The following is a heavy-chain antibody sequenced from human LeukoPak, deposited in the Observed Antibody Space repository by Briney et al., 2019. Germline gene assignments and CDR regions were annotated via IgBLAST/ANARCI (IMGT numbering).Heavy chain of an antibody. V-gene: IGHV1-2*02. CDR2: INPNSGGT. CDR1: GYTFSDYY. Sequence: GASVKVSCKASGYTFSDYYIHWVRQAPGQGLEWMGWINPNSGGTDYAQKFQGRVTMTRDTSINTAYMDLSRLTSDDTAVYYCARAPWGDGYILYYYYMDVWGKGTTVTVSS. D-gene: IGHD5-24*01. CDR3: ARAPWGDGYILYYYYMDV. J-gene: IGHJ6*03.